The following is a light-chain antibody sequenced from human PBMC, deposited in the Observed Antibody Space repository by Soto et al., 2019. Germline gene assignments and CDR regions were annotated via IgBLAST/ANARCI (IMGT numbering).Light chain of an antibody. CDR3: QQRYNWPWT. CDR2: DAS. CDR1: QSIRHF. Sequence: EIVLTQSPATLSLSPGERATLSCRASQSIRHFLGLYQHKPGQAPRLLIYDASNRATGIPPRFSGSGSGTDFTLTISSLEPEDCAVYFCQQRYNWPWTFGQGTKVDIK. J-gene: IGKJ1*01. V-gene: IGKV3-11*01.